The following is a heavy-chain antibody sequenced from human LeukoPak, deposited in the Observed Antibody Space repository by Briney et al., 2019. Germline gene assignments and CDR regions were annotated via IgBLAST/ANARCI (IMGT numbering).Heavy chain of an antibody. D-gene: IGHD3-22*01. CDR1: GITFRSSA. CDR3: ARDSGMGYYDISGFYSYHYAMDV. J-gene: IGHJ6*02. V-gene: IGHV3-48*02. CDR2: ITSSRDTI. Sequence: PGGSLRLSCAASGITFRSSAMTWVRQAPGKGLEWVSYITSSRDTISYADSVKGRFTISRDNAKNSLYLRMNSLRDDDTAVYYCARDSGMGYYDISGFYSYHYAMDVWGQGTTVTVSS.